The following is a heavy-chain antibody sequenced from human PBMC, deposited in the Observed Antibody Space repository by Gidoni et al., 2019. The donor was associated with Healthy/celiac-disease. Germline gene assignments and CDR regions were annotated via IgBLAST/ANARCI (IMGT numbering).Heavy chain of an antibody. CDR3: ARDQGEWCGATEY. CDR2: ISSSSSYR. CDR1: GFPFSYHR. J-gene: IGHJ4*02. V-gene: IGHV3-21*02. Sequence: EVPLVESGGGLVNPGGSLSLSCAASGFPFSYHRMNWVRKAPGKGLEWVSSISSSSSYRFYADSVKGRFTISRDNAKNSLYLQMNSLRAEDTAVYYCARDQGEWCGATEYWGQGTLVTVSS. D-gene: IGHD3-3*01.